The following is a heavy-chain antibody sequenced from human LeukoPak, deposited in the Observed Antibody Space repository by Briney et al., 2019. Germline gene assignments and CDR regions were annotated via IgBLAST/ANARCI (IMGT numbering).Heavy chain of an antibody. Sequence: PGGSLRLSCAASGFTFSSHWMHWVRQAPGKGLVWVSRISSDGTSTTYADSVKGRFTISRDNAKNTMYLQMNSLRDEDTAVYYCARGHGSSSWYTWFDPWGQGTLVTVSS. CDR3: ARGHGSSSWYTWFDP. CDR2: ISSDGTST. CDR1: GFTFSSHW. V-gene: IGHV3-74*01. J-gene: IGHJ5*02. D-gene: IGHD6-13*01.